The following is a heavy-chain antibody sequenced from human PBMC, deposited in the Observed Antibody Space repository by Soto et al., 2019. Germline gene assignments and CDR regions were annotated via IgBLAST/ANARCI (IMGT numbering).Heavy chain of an antibody. CDR2: ISGSGGST. V-gene: IGHV3-23*01. CDR1: GFTFSSYA. D-gene: IGHD3-3*01. Sequence: GGSLRLSCAASGFTFSSYAMSWVRQAPGKGLEWVSAISGSGGSTYYADSVKGRFTISRDNSKNTLYLQMNSLRAEDTAVYYCAKANYDFWSGYEYNAFDSWGQGTMVTVSS. CDR3: AKANYDFWSGYEYNAFDS. J-gene: IGHJ3*02.